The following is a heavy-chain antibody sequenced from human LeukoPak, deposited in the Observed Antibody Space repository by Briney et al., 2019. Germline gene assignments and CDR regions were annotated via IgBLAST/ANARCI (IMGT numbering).Heavy chain of an antibody. J-gene: IGHJ4*02. CDR1: GGSISSYH. CDR2: IYYSGST. D-gene: IGHD4-17*01. CDR3: ARHDYGDYLDY. Sequence: SETLSLTCTVSGGSISSYHWSWIRQPPGKGLECIGYIYYSGSTNYNPSLKSRVTISVDTSKNQFSLKLSSVTAADTAVYYCARHDYGDYLDYWGQGTLVTVSS. V-gene: IGHV4-59*01.